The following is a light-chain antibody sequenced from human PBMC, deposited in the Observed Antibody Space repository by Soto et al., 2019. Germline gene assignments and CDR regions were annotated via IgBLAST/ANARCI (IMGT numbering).Light chain of an antibody. V-gene: IGLV2-11*01. CDR3: CSYAGSYTLI. CDR2: DVA. CDR1: SSDVGGYNY. Sequence: QSVLTQPRSVSGSPGQSVTVSCTGSSSDVGGYNYVSWYQQHPGKAPKLLISDVANRASGVPDRFSGSKSGNTASLTISGLQSDDEAEYFCCSYAGSYTLIFGGGTKVTVL. J-gene: IGLJ2*01.